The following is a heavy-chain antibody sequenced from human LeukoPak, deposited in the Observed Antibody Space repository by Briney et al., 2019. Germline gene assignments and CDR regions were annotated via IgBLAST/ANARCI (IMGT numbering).Heavy chain of an antibody. CDR2: INDDGSAT. V-gene: IGHV3-74*01. Sequence: GGSLRLSCAASGFTFSNYAMHWVRQVPGKGLVWVSRINDDGSATFYADSVKGRFTISRDNAKNTLFLQINSLRAEDTAVYYCAREILAPGKTHDYWGQGTLVTVSS. CDR3: AREILAPGKTHDY. J-gene: IGHJ4*02. CDR1: GFTFSNYA.